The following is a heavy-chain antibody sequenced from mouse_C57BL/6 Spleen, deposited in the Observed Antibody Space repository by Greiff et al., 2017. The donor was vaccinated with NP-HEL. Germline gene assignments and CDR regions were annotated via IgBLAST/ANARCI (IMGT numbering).Heavy chain of an antibody. CDR3: ARARGSFSLFAY. J-gene: IGHJ3*01. V-gene: IGHV1-52*01. Sequence: QVQLQQSGPELVKPGSSVKLSCKASGYTFTSCWMHWVKQRPIQGLEWIGNIDPSDSETHYNQKFKDKATLTVDKSSSTAYMQLSSLTSEDSAVYYCARARGSFSLFAYWGQGTLVTVSA. CDR2: IDPSDSET. CDR1: GYTFTSCW.